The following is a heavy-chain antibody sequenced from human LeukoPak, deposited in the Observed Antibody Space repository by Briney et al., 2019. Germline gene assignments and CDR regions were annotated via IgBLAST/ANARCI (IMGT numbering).Heavy chain of an antibody. CDR2: ISAYNGNT. Sequence: GASVKVSCKASGYTFTSYGISWVRQAPGQGLEWMGWISAYNGNTNYAQKLQGRVTMTTDTSTSTAYTELRSLRSDDTAVYYCARTFRGYYGSGSYGMDVWGQGTTVTVSS. D-gene: IGHD3-10*01. J-gene: IGHJ6*02. V-gene: IGHV1-18*01. CDR3: ARTFRGYYGSGSYGMDV. CDR1: GYTFTSYG.